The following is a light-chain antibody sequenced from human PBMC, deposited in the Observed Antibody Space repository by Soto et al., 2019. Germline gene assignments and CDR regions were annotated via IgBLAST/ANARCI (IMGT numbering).Light chain of an antibody. Sequence: QSALTQPPSASGSPGQSGTISCTGTSSDVGGYNYVSWYQQHPGKAPKLMIYEVSKRPSGVPDRFSGSKSGNTASLTVSGLQAEDEADYYCSSYAGSKGRVVFGGGTKVTVL. CDR1: SSDVGGYNY. CDR3: SSYAGSKGRVV. CDR2: EVS. J-gene: IGLJ2*01. V-gene: IGLV2-8*01.